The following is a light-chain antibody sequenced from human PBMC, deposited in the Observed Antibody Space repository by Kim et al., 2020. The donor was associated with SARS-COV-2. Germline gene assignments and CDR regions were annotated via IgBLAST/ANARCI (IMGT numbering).Light chain of an antibody. CDR3: PPRATSGIHLV. Sequence: SSELTQDPAVSVALGQTVRITCQGDSLRHYYAGWSQQKPGQAAILVIFARNDRPSGIPDRFSAFRSGITASLTIPGAPAEDEADYSCPPRATSGIHLVF. CDR2: ARN. CDR1: SLRHYY. V-gene: IGLV3-19*01. J-gene: IGLJ3*02.